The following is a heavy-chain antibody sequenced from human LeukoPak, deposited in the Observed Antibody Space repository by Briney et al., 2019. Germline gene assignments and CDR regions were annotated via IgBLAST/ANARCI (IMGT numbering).Heavy chain of an antibody. J-gene: IGHJ4*02. CDR2: ISYDGSNK. V-gene: IGHV3-30-3*01. CDR1: GITFSSYA. CDR3: ARVMVGATHFDY. Sequence: PGGSLRLSCAASGITFSSYAMHWVRQAPGKGLEWVAVISYDGSNKYYADSVKGRFTISRDNSKNTLYLQMNSLRAEDTAVYYCARVMVGATHFDYWGQGTLVTVSS. D-gene: IGHD1-26*01.